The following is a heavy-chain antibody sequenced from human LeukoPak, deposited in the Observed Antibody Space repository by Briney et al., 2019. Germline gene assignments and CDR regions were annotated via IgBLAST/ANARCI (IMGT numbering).Heavy chain of an antibody. J-gene: IGHJ4*02. V-gene: IGHV3-21*01. D-gene: IGHD3-22*01. CDR1: GFTFSSYS. Sequence: PGGSLRLSCAASGFTFSSYSMNWVRQAPGKGLEWVSSISSSSSYIYYADSVKGRFTISRDNAKNSLYLQMNSLRAEDTAVYYCASIPHPYSYYDSSGYYSTADYWGQGTLVTVSS. CDR2: ISSSSSYI. CDR3: ASIPHPYSYYDSSGYYSTADY.